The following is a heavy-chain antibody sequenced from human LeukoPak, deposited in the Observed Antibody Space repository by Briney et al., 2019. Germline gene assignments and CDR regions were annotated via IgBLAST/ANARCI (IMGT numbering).Heavy chain of an antibody. CDR3: ARGKRRDSFKNVFQL. CDR1: GGSFSGFY. V-gene: IGHV4-34*01. D-gene: IGHD3-22*01. Sequence: SETLSLTCGFYGGSFSGFYWSWVRQPPGKGLEGMGENDHRANSNYNPSLKSRVTISVDTSKNQISLKLSSVTAADTAVYYCARGKRRDSFKNVFQLWGQGTMVTVSS. J-gene: IGHJ3*01. CDR2: NDHRANS.